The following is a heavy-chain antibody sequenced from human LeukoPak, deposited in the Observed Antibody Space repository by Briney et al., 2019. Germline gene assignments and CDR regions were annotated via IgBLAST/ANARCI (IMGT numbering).Heavy chain of an antibody. Sequence: GGSLRLSCAASGFTFSSYGMHWVRQAPGKGLEWLAVIWYDGSNKYYADSVKGRFTISRDNSKNTAYLQMNSLRGEDTAVYYCARGEPRGGSVGATGSYWGQGTLVTVSS. J-gene: IGHJ4*02. CDR3: ARGEPRGGSVGATGSY. D-gene: IGHD1-26*01. CDR2: IWYDGSNK. CDR1: GFTFSSYG. V-gene: IGHV3-33*01.